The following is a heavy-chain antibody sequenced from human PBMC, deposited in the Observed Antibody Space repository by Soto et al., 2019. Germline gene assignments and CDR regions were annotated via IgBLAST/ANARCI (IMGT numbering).Heavy chain of an antibody. CDR3: ARDRIVVVPAAGNSYYMDV. V-gene: IGHV3-7*01. J-gene: IGHJ6*03. D-gene: IGHD2-2*01. CDR2: IKQDGSEK. CDR1: GFTFSSYW. Sequence: GGSLRLSCAASGFTFSSYWMSWVRQAPGKGLEWVANIKQDGSEKYYVDSVKGRFTISRDNAKNSLYLQMNSLRAEDTAVYYCARDRIVVVPAAGNSYYMDVWGKGTTVTVSS.